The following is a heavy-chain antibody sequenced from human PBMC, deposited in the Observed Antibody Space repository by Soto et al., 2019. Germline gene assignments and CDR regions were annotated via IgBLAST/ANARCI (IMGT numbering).Heavy chain of an antibody. J-gene: IGHJ4*02. V-gene: IGHV4-59*08. CDR1: RGSMNNYY. D-gene: IGHD3-10*01. CDR2: IYYSGST. CDR3: ARHNYGSGSTYFDY. Sequence: SETLSLTCTVSRGSMNNYYWSWIRQPPGKGLEWIGYIYYSGSTNYNPSLKSRVTISVDTSKNQFSLKLNSMTAADTAVYYCARHNYGSGSTYFDYWGQGTLVTVSS.